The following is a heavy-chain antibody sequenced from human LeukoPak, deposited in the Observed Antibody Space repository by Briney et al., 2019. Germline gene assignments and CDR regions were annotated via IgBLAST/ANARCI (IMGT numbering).Heavy chain of an antibody. D-gene: IGHD3-16*01. V-gene: IGHV3-23*01. CDR1: GFTFSSYA. CDR2: ISGSGGST. J-gene: IGHJ6*02. Sequence: GGSLRLSCAASGFTFSSYAMSWVRQAPGKGLEWVSAISGSGGSTYYADSVKGWFTISRDNSKNTLYLQMNSPRAEDTAVYYCAKDQGGPYYYYYYGMDVWGQGTTVTVSS. CDR3: AKDQGGPYYYYYYGMDV.